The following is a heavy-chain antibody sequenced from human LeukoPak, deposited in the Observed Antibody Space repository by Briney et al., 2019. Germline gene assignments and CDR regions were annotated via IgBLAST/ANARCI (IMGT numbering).Heavy chain of an antibody. Sequence: GASVKVSCKASGYTFTSYYMHWVRQAPGQGLEWMGIINPSGGSTSYAQKFQGRVTMTRDTSTGTVYMELSSLRSEDTAVYYCARVGQQLAPRYGMDVWGQGTTVTVSS. CDR2: INPSGGST. CDR1: GYTFTSYY. V-gene: IGHV1-46*01. J-gene: IGHJ6*02. D-gene: IGHD6-13*01. CDR3: ARVGQQLAPRYGMDV.